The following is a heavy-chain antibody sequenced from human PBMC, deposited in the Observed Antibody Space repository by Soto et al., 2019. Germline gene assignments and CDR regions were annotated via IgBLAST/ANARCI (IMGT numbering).Heavy chain of an antibody. CDR2: IIPVFGPA. J-gene: IGHJ4*02. D-gene: IGHD2-15*01. CDR3: GRGGSWAKVDS. CDR1: GGTLKNSA. Sequence: QVQLVQSGAEVKKPGSSVRVSCTASGGTLKNSAISWVRQAPGQGLEWMGGIIPVFGPALYTQKFQGRVTITADESTNTAFLDVSSLRSEDTAVYYCGRGGSWAKVDSWGPGTLVTVSS. V-gene: IGHV1-69*01.